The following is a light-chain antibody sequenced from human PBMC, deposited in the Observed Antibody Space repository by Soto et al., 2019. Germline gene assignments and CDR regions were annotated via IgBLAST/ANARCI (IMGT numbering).Light chain of an antibody. CDR3: SSYTSSVTLV. J-gene: IGLJ2*01. CDR1: SSDVGGYNF. CDR2: EVS. Sequence: QSVLTQPASVSGSLGQSITISCTGTSSDVGGYNFVSWYQQHPGKAPKLMIYEVSNRPSGVSYRFSGSKSGNTASLTISGLQAEDEADYYCSSYTSSVTLVFGGGTKVTVL. V-gene: IGLV2-14*01.